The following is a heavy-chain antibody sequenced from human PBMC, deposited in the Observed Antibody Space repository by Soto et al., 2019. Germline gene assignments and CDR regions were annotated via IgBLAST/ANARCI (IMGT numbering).Heavy chain of an antibody. V-gene: IGHV3-23*01. CDR2: VRSDGDTT. Sequence: SLRLSYAASGFTFNSFGMNWVRQAPGKGLEWVSGVRSDGDTTYNAESVKGRFTVSRDTSKNTVYLQMNSLRAEDTAVYYCARGKGVGATPDGANCWGQGTPVTVSS. J-gene: IGHJ4*02. CDR1: GFTFNSFG. D-gene: IGHD1-26*01. CDR3: ARGKGVGATPDGANC.